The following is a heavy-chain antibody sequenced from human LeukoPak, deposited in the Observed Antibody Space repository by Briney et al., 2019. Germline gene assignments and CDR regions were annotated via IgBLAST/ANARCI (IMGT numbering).Heavy chain of an antibody. Sequence: ASVKVSCKASGYTFTSYAMNWVRQAPGQGLEWMGWINAGNGNTRYSQNFQGRVTITRDTSATTAYMELSSLRSEDTAVYYCARTTRSWYEDNDAFDIWGQGTTVTVSS. J-gene: IGHJ3*02. V-gene: IGHV1-3*01. CDR1: GYTFTSYA. CDR3: ARTTRSWYEDNDAFDI. D-gene: IGHD6-13*01. CDR2: INAGNGNT.